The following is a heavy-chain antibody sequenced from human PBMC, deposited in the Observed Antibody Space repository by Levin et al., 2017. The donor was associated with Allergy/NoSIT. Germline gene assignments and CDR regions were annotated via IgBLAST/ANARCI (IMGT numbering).Heavy chain of an antibody. CDR1: GGSISSYY. CDR2: IYYSGST. CDR3: ARDDAGMIVA. Sequence: SETLSLTCTVSGGSISSYYWSWIRQPPGKGLEWIGYIYYSGSTNYNPSLKSRVTISVDTSKNQFSLKLSSVTAADTAVYYCARDDAGMIVAWGQGTLVTVSS. V-gene: IGHV4-59*01. J-gene: IGHJ4*02. D-gene: IGHD3-22*01.